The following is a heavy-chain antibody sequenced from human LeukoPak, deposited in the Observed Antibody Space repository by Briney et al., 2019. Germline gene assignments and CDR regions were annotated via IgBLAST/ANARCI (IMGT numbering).Heavy chain of an antibody. CDR2: IYHSGST. J-gene: IGHJ4*02. CDR3: ARAGRMGAVFDY. CDR1: GGSISSSSYY. Sequence: PSETLSLTCTVSGGSISSSSYYWGWIRQPPGKGLEWIGSIYHSGSTYYNPSLKSRVTISVDTSKNQFSLKLSSVTAADTAVYYCARAGRMGAVFDYWGQGTLVTVSS. D-gene: IGHD3-16*01. V-gene: IGHV4-39*07.